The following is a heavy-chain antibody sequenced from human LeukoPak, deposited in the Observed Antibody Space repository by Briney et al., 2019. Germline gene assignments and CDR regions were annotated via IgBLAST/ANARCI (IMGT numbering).Heavy chain of an antibody. CDR1: GFTFDDYG. CDR2: INWNGGST. J-gene: IGHJ3*02. D-gene: IGHD3-22*01. V-gene: IGHV3-20*04. Sequence: GGSLRLSCAASGFTFDDYGMSWVRQAPGKGLEWVSGINWNGGSTGYADSVKGRFTISRDNAKNSLYLQMNSLRAEDTALYYCARVRYYDSSGYYVDAFDIWGQGTMVTVSS. CDR3: ARVRYYDSSGYYVDAFDI.